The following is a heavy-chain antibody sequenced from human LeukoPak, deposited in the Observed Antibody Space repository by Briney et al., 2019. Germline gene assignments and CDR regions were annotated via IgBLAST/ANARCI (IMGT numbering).Heavy chain of an antibody. D-gene: IGHD6-13*01. V-gene: IGHV3-30*04. CDR1: IHIYSIYP. J-gene: IGHJ4*02. Sequence: RGVSLTLSCAVSIHIYSIYPMQWVRQAPDRGREWVAVISYDGSNKYYADTVKGRFTISRDNSKNTLYLQMNSQRAEDTAVYYCARDTGQQLVIDYWGQGTLVTVSS. CDR2: ISYDGSNK. CDR3: ARDTGQQLVIDY.